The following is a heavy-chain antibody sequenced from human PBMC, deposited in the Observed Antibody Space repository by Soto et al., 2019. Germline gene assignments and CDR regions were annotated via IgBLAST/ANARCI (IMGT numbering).Heavy chain of an antibody. Sequence: SETLSLTCTVSGGSISSGDYYWSWIRQPPGKGLEWIGYVYYSGSTYYNPSLKSRVTISVDTSKNQFSLKLSSVTAADTAVYYCARGRNLDYSSSSPSFDIWGQGTMVTVSS. J-gene: IGHJ3*02. CDR3: ARGRNLDYSSSSPSFDI. CDR1: GGSISSGDYY. V-gene: IGHV4-30-4*01. CDR2: VYYSGST. D-gene: IGHD6-6*01.